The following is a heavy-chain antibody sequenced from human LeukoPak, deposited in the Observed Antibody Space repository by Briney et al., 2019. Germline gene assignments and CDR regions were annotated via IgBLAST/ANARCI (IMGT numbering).Heavy chain of an antibody. V-gene: IGHV3-30*02. J-gene: IGHJ3*02. CDR1: GFTFSSYG. CDR3: VRDHYIVVGPAAGVFDI. Sequence: GGSLRLSCAASGFTFSSYGMHWVRQAPGKGLEWVAFIRYDGSNKYYADSVKGRFTISRDNSKNTLYLQMNSLRAEDTAVYYCVRDHYIVVGPAAGVFDIWGQGTMVAVSS. D-gene: IGHD2-2*01. CDR2: IRYDGSNK.